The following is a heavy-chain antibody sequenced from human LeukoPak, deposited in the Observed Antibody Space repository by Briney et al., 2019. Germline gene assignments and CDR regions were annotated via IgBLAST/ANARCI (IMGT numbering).Heavy chain of an antibody. CDR1: GYTFTGYY. Sequence: ASVKVSFKAYGYTFTGYYMHWVRQAPGQGLEWMGWINPNSGGTNYAQKFPGRVTMTRDTPISTAYMELSRLRADDTAVYYCARALAAVRGPPVCVDAFDIWGQGTMVTVSS. V-gene: IGHV1-2*02. CDR2: INPNSGGT. CDR3: ARALAAVRGPPVCVDAFDI. D-gene: IGHD3-10*01. J-gene: IGHJ3*02.